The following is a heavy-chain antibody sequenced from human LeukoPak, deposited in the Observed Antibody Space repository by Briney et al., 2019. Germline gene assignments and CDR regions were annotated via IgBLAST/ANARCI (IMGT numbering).Heavy chain of an antibody. CDR3: ARDRRGYYDSGSYYPLI. D-gene: IGHD3-10*01. J-gene: IGHJ4*02. CDR1: GYTFTGYY. Sequence: ASVKVSCKASGYTFTGYYMHWVRQAPGQGLEWMGWINPNSGATNYAQKFQGRVTMTRDTSVSTAYMEVSRLRSDDTAVYFCARDRRGYYDSGSYYPLIWGQGTLVTVSS. V-gene: IGHV1-2*02. CDR2: INPNSGAT.